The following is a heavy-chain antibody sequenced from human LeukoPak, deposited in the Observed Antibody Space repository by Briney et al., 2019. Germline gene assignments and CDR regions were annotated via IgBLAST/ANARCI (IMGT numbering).Heavy chain of an antibody. CDR3: ATGTPRGYCSGGSCYMGYYYYYMDV. J-gene: IGHJ6*03. Sequence: ASVKVSCKVSGYTLTELSMHWVRQAPGKGLEWMGGFDPVDGETIYAQKFQGRVTMTEDTSTDTAYMELSSLRSEDTAVYYCATGTPRGYCSGGSCYMGYYYYYMDVWGKGTTVTVSS. V-gene: IGHV1-24*01. CDR1: GYTLTELS. CDR2: FDPVDGET. D-gene: IGHD2-15*01.